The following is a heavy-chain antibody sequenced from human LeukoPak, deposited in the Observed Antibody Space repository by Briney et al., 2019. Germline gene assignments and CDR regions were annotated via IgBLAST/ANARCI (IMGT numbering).Heavy chain of an antibody. V-gene: IGHV3-7*01. CDR2: IKQDGSEK. J-gene: IGHJ4*02. D-gene: IGHD3-22*01. CDR3: ARVPNYYYDSSAYYRFDY. CDR1: GFTFSSYW. Sequence: PGGSLRLSCAASGFTFSSYWMSWVRQAPGKGLEWVANIKQDGSEKYYVDSVKGRFTISRDNAKNSLYLQMNSLRAEDTAVYYCARVPNYYYDSSAYYRFDYWGQGTLVTVSS.